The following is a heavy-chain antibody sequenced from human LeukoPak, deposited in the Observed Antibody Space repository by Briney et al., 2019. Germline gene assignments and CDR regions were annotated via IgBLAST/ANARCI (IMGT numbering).Heavy chain of an antibody. Sequence: PGESLKISCKGSGYSFTNYWIGWVRQMAGKGLEWMGIIYPGDSDTRYSPSFEGQVTISADKSINTAYLQWSSLKASDTAIYYCVRPFGEAVGDTRGGVDYWGQGTLVTVTS. CDR2: IYPGDSDT. J-gene: IGHJ4*02. CDR1: GYSFTNYW. V-gene: IGHV5-51*01. CDR3: VRPFGEAVGDTRGGVDY. D-gene: IGHD1-26*01.